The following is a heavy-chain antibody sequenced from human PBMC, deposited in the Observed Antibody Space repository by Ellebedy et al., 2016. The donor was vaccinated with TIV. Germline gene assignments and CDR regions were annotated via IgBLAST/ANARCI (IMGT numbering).Heavy chain of an antibody. CDR3: AREGVSIFGILLRPGSLDV. CDR1: GGSISSYY. CDR2: ISYSGVS. D-gene: IGHD3-3*01. V-gene: IGHV4-59*12. J-gene: IGHJ6*02. Sequence: MPSETLSLTCSVSGGSISSYYWSWIRQPPGKGLEWIGYISYSGVSDYNPSLASRVPLSLDTSPNQFSLRLTSVTATDSAIYYCAREGVSIFGILLRPGSLDVWGQGTTVTVSS.